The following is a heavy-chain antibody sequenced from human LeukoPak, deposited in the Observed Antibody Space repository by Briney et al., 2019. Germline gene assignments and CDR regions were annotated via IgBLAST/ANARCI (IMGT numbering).Heavy chain of an antibody. CDR2: SYYSGST. J-gene: IGHJ6*04. V-gene: IGHV4-30-4*01. Sequence: PSETLSLTCTVSGGSISSGDYYWSWMRQPPGKGLDWIGYSYYSGSTYYNPSLKSRVTISVDTSKNQFSLKLSSVTAADTAVYYCARDSGLWFGELYCYYGMDVWGKGTTVTVSS. CDR1: GGSISSGDYY. CDR3: ARDSGLWFGELYCYYGMDV. D-gene: IGHD3-10*01.